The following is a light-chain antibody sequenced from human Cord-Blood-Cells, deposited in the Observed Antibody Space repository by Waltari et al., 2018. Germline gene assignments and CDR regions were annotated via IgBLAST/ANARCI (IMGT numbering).Light chain of an antibody. CDR3: MQARQGLT. J-gene: IGKJ4*01. CDR2: LGS. V-gene: IGKV2-28*01. CDR1: QSLLHSNGYNY. Sequence: DIVMTQSPLSLHVTPGEPASISLRPSQSLLHSNGYNYLDLYLQKPGQSPQLLIYLGSNRASGVPDRFSGSGAGRDFTLKISRVDAGDVGVYYCMQARQGLTFGGGTKVEIK.